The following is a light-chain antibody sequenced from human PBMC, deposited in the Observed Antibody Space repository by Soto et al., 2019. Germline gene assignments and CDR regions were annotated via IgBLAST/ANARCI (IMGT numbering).Light chain of an antibody. J-gene: IGLJ2*01. CDR1: SSNIGAGYD. V-gene: IGLV1-40*01. CDR2: AYT. CDR3: QSYDSSLSAVV. Sequence: QSVLTQPPSVSGAPGQRVTISCTGSSSNIGAGYDVHWYQQLPGTAPKLLISAYTNRPSGVPDRFSGSKSDTSASLAISGLQAEDEADYYCQSYDSSLSAVVFGGGTQLTVL.